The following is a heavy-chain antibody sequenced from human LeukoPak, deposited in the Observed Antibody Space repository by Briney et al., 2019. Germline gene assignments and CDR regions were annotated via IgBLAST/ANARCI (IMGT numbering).Heavy chain of an antibody. CDR2: IYDSEST. V-gene: IGHV4-31*03. CDR1: GGSISSGGYY. J-gene: IGHJ5*02. CDR3: ARDGGYRLNWFDP. Sequence: PSETLSLTCSVSGGSISSGGYYWSWIRQHPGKGLEWIGYIYDSESTYYNPSLKSRVTISADTSKNQFSLKLNSVTAADTAVYFCARDGGYRLNWFDPWGQGTPVTVSS. D-gene: IGHD3-16*01.